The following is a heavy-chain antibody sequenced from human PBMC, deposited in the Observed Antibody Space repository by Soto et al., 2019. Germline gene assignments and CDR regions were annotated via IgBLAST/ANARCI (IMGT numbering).Heavy chain of an antibody. J-gene: IGHJ6*02. CDR3: ARHVPAAGYYYGMDV. Sequence: QVQLVQSGAEVKKPGSSVKVSCKASGGTFSSYAISWVRQAPGQGLEWMGGIIPIFGTANYAQKFQGRVTISADESTSTAHVELSSLRSEDTAVYYCARHVPAAGYYYGMDVWGQGTTVTVSS. V-gene: IGHV1-69*12. CDR2: IIPIFGTA. D-gene: IGHD2-2*01. CDR1: GGTFSSYA.